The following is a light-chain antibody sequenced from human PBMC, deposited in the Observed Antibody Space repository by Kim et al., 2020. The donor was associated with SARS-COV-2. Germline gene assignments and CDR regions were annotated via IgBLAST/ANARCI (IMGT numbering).Light chain of an antibody. V-gene: IGLV2-14*03. J-gene: IGLJ3*02. CDR2: DVI. Sequence: GQSITISCTGTSSDMSVYYFVYWYQQHTGKAPKVLIYDVINRPSGVSKRFSGSKSGDTASLTISGLQAEDEADYYCSSYTSSNTLVFGGGTQLTVL. CDR3: SSYTSSNTLV. CDR1: SSDMSVYYF.